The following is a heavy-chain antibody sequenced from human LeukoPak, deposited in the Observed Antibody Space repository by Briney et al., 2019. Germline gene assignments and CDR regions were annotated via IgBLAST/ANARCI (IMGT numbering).Heavy chain of an antibody. Sequence: GGSLRLSCAASGFTFSNHAMSWVRQAPGKGLEWVSGISGSGGSTYYADSVKGRFTMSRDNSKNTLYLQMNSLRAEDTAMYYCAKNSGRNSFDYWGQGTLVTVSS. CDR3: AKNSGRNSFDY. V-gene: IGHV3-23*01. CDR2: ISGSGGST. CDR1: GFTFSNHA. J-gene: IGHJ4*02. D-gene: IGHD1-26*01.